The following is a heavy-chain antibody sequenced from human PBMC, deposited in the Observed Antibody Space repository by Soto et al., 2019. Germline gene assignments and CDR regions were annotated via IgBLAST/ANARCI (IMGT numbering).Heavy chain of an antibody. CDR2: MNPINGAT. V-gene: IGHV1-8*02. D-gene: IGHD6-13*01. CDR1: GYDFPAYD. Sequence: SVRVYCKASGYDFPAYDINWVRQASGPGLEWMGWMNPINGATGSARRFQGRVSMTRNTATATAYLELTSLRSDDSAVYYCGRGPSPRAPAGGTPYYYAMDVWGQGTTVTVS. J-gene: IGHJ6*02. CDR3: GRGPSPRAPAGGTPYYYAMDV.